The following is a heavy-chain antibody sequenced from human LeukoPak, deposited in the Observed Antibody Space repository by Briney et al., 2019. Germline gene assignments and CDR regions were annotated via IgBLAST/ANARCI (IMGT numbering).Heavy chain of an antibody. Sequence: SQTLSLTCTVSGGSISSGGYYWSWIRQHPGTGLEWIGYIYYSGSTYYNPSLKSRVTISVDTSKNQFSLKLSSVTAADTAVYYCAQTDLPHVLRYFGWTGVAFDIWGQGTMVTVSS. CDR1: GGSISSGGYY. J-gene: IGHJ3*02. V-gene: IGHV4-31*03. D-gene: IGHD3-9*01. CDR2: IYYSGST. CDR3: AQTDLPHVLRYFGWTGVAFDI.